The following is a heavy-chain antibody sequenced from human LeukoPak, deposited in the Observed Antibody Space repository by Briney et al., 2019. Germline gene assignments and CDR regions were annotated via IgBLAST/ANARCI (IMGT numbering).Heavy chain of an antibody. Sequence: SETLSLTCTVSGGAISSDNYYWGWIRQPPGKGLEWIGSINYSGTTYYNPSLKSRVSISVDTSRTQFSLGLSSVTAADTAVYYCARLSDYWGQGTLVTVSS. CDR3: ARLSDY. CDR1: GGAISSDNYY. V-gene: IGHV4-39*01. J-gene: IGHJ4*02. CDR2: INYSGTT.